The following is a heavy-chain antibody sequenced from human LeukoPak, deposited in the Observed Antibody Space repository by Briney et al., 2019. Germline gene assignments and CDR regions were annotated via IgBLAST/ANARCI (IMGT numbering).Heavy chain of an antibody. V-gene: IGHV3-23*01. Sequence: GGSLRLSCAASGFTFSSYAMSWVRQAPGKGLEWVSAISGSGSSTYYADSVKGRFTISRDNSKNTLYLQMNSLRAGDTAVYYCARDPQTTVTTALDYWGQGTLVTVSS. J-gene: IGHJ4*02. CDR1: GFTFSSYA. D-gene: IGHD4-17*01. CDR2: ISGSGSST. CDR3: ARDPQTTVTTALDY.